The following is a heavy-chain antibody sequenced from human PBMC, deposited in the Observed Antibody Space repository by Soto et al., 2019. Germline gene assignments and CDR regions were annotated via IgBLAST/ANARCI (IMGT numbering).Heavy chain of an antibody. J-gene: IGHJ4*02. CDR3: AHLNSRGYFYAY. CDR2: VYWNYDK. Sequence: SGPTLVTPTQTLTLTCTFSGFSLSTSQVGVGRIRQPPGKALEWLAHVYWNYDKYYSLSLKSRLTISKDTSTSQVVLTMTNMDPLYTALYYCAHLNSRGYFYAYWGQGALVIVSS. D-gene: IGHD2-21*01. CDR1: GFSLSTSQVG. V-gene: IGHV2-5*01.